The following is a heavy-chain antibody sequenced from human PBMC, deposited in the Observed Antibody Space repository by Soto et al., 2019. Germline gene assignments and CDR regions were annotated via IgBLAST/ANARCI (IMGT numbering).Heavy chain of an antibody. Sequence: LSLTFAVYGGSFSGYYWSWIRQSPGRGLEWIGEINDGGRTNQNPSLKSRVTTSVDTSKNQFSLKLKSVTAADAAVYYCVRGPYSSGSLYYLDYWGQGTLVTVSS. CDR1: GGSFSGYY. D-gene: IGHD2-8*02. V-gene: IGHV4-34*01. CDR2: INDGGRT. J-gene: IGHJ4*02. CDR3: VRGPYSSGSLYYLDY.